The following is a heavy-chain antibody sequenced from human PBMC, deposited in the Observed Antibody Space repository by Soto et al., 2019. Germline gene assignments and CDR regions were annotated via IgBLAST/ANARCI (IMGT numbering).Heavy chain of an antibody. CDR3: AREGDVPYYYYGMDI. CDR2: ISGYNGKT. J-gene: IGHJ6*02. Sequence: QGQLVQSGGEVKKPGASVKVSCKASGYNFSSYGISWVRQAPGQGLEWMGWISGYNGKTNYAQKVQDRVTMTTDTSTSTVYMELRSLSSDDTAVYYCAREGDVPYYYYGMDIWGQGTTVTVAS. CDR1: GYNFSSYG. V-gene: IGHV1-18*01. D-gene: IGHD2-21*02.